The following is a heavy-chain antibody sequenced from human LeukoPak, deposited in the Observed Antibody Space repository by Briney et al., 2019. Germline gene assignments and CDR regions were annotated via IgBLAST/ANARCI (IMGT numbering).Heavy chain of an antibody. CDR3: ARIAAAGENWFDP. J-gene: IGHJ5*02. V-gene: IGHV1-69*05. D-gene: IGHD6-13*01. Sequence: SVKLSCKASGATFTSYAISWGRQAPGQGLEWMGGFIPIFGTANYAQKYQGRGTITTDESTSTAYLGLSSLRSEDTAVYYCARIAAAGENWFDPWGQGTLVTVSS. CDR2: FIPIFGTA. CDR1: GATFTSYA.